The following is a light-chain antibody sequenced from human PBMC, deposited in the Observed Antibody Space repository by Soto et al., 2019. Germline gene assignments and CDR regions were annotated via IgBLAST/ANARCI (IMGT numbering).Light chain of an antibody. V-gene: IGLV2-23*03. CDR1: SSDVGSYNL. J-gene: IGLJ2*01. CDR3: CSYAGSSTFVVV. CDR2: EGS. Sequence: QSGLTQPASVSGSPGQSITISCTGTSSDVGSYNLVSWYQQHPGKAPKLMIYEGSKRPSGVSNRFSGSKSGNTASLTISGLQAEDEADYYCCSYAGSSTFVVVFGGGTKLTVL.